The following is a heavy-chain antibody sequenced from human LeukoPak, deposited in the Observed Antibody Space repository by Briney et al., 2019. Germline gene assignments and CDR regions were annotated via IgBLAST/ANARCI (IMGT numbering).Heavy chain of an antibody. CDR1: GFTFSSYS. Sequence: GGSLRLSCAASGFTFSSYSMNWVRQAPGKGLEWVSAIDPSSTYIYYADSVKGRFTISRDNAENSLYLQMNSLRVEDTAVYYCARDSSGYPRGEDYWGQGTLVTVSS. D-gene: IGHD5-12*01. CDR3: ARDSSGYPRGEDY. V-gene: IGHV3-21*01. CDR2: IDPSSTYI. J-gene: IGHJ4*02.